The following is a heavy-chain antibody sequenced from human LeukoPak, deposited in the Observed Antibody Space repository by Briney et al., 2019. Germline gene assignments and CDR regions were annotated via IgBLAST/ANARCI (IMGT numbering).Heavy chain of an antibody. CDR3: ARSDGYGLVGI. Sequence: SETLSLTCTVSGGSISSYYWSWIRQPPGKGLEWIEYIYYSGSTNYNPSLKSRVTISVDTPKNHFSLTLSSVTAADTAVYYCARSDGYGLVGIWGQGTMVTVSS. J-gene: IGHJ3*02. D-gene: IGHD3-10*01. V-gene: IGHV4-59*12. CDR1: GGSISSYY. CDR2: IYYSGST.